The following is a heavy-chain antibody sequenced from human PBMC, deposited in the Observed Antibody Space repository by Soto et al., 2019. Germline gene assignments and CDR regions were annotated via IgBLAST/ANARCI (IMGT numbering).Heavy chain of an antibody. J-gene: IGHJ5*02. CDR2: IYPGDSNI. CDR3: ARLYVVGSPWGFAP. D-gene: IGHD2-15*01. V-gene: IGHV5-51*01. Sequence: LGESLKISCKGSGYSFSSYWLGWVRQMPGKGLELMGIIYPGDSNIRVSPSFQGRVTISADKSISTAYLQWSSLKASDTGIYYCARLYVVGSPWGFAPWGQGTRVTVSS. CDR1: GYSFSSYW.